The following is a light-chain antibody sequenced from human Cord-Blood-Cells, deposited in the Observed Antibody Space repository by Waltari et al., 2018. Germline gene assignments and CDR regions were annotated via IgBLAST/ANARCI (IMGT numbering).Light chain of an antibody. CDR3: CSYAGSSTLV. Sequence: QSALTQPASVSGSPGQSITISCTGTSSDVGSYNLVSWYQQHPGKAPKLRIYEGSKRPSGVSNLFSGSKSGNTASLTIAGLQAEDEADYYCCSYAGSSTLVFGGGTKLTVL. CDR2: EGS. J-gene: IGLJ3*02. V-gene: IGLV2-23*01. CDR1: SSDVGSYNL.